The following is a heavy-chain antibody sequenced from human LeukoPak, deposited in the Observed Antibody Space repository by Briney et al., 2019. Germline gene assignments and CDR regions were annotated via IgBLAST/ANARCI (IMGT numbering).Heavy chain of an antibody. D-gene: IGHD4-17*01. Sequence: GGSLRLSCAASGFTFSNYGMHWVRQAPGKGLEWVAFIRYDGSNKSYADSVKGRFTISRDNSKNTLYLQMNSLRAEDTAVYYCARESGSVTSEVDFDYWGQGTLVTVSS. CDR2: IRYDGSNK. CDR3: ARESGSVTSEVDFDY. CDR1: GFTFSNYG. J-gene: IGHJ4*02. V-gene: IGHV3-30*02.